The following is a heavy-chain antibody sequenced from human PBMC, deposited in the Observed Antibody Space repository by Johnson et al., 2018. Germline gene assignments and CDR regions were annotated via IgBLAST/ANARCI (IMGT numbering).Heavy chain of an antibody. CDR2: MSFEGDNK. V-gene: IGHV3-30*03. J-gene: IGHJ6*04. CDR1: GFILRSKG. CDR3: AREKCGGSCHIMDV. Sequence: VQLVESGGGVVEXGRSLGLSCAASGFILRSKGMHWVRQAPGKGLEWVATMSFEGDNKYYAESVKGRFTLSRDNSKNTLYLKMKSPTTEETAVYYCAREKCGGSCHIMDVWGKGTTVIVSS. D-gene: IGHD2-15*01.